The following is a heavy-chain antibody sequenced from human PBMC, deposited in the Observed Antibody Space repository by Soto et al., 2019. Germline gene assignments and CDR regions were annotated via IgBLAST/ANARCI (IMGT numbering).Heavy chain of an antibody. CDR1: RFTFSDYY. V-gene: IGHV3-11*01. CDR2: ISSSGSTI. D-gene: IGHD5-12*01. J-gene: IGHJ4*02. Sequence: PEGSLRLSCAASRFTFSDYYMNWIRQAPGKGLEWVSYISSSGSTIYYADSVKGRFTISRDNAKNSLYLQMNSLRAEDTAVYYCARDFGDIVATDWSYFDYWGQGTLVTVSS. CDR3: ARDFGDIVATDWSYFDY.